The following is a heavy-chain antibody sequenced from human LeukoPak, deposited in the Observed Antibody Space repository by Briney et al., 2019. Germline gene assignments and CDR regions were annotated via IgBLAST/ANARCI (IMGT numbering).Heavy chain of an antibody. D-gene: IGHD3-16*01. CDR1: GFTVSSNY. V-gene: IGHV3-66*02. CDR3: ARDVRKGYYYYLIDV. Sequence: GGSLRLSCAASGFTVSSNYMSWVRQAPGKGLEWVSVIYSGGSTYYADSVKGRFTISRDKSKNTLYLQMNSLRAEDTAVYYCARDVRKGYYYYLIDVWGKGTTVTVS. J-gene: IGHJ6*03. CDR2: IYSGGST.